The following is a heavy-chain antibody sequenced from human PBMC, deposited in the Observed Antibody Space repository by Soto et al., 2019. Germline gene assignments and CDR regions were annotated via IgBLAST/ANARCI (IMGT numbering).Heavy chain of an antibody. CDR2: IYYSGTT. J-gene: IGHJ4*02. CDR1: GYSISSSNW. D-gene: IGHD1-26*01. V-gene: IGHV4-28*01. CDR3: ARREIQGPIDY. Sequence: QVQLQESGPGLVKPSDTLSLTCAVSGYSISSSNWWGWIRQPPGKGLEWIGYIYYSGTTYYNPSLKRRVTMSVGTSKNQFSLKLTSVTAVDTAVYYCARREIQGPIDYWGQGTLVTVSS.